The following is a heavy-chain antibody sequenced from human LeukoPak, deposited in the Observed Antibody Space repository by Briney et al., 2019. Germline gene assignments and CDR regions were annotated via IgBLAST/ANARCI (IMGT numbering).Heavy chain of an antibody. CDR1: GGSISSGGYS. J-gene: IGHJ3*02. D-gene: IGHD2-21*02. V-gene: IGHV4-30-2*01. CDR2: IYHSGST. Sequence: SETLSLTCAVSGGSISSGGYSWSWIRQPPGKGLEWIGYIYHSGSTYYNPSLKSRVTISVDRSKNQFSLKLSSVTAADTAVYYCAGTIYCGGDCYPNGAFDIWGQGTMVTVSS. CDR3: AGTIYCGGDCYPNGAFDI.